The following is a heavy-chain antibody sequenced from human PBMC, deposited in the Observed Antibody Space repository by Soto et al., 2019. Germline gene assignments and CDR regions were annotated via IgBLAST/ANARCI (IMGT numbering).Heavy chain of an antibody. CDR2: IYHSGST. CDR1: GVSISSYY. D-gene: IGHD3-16*01. V-gene: IGHV4-59*12. Sequence: LCLTYTVFGVSISSYYWSWIRQPPGKGLEWIGYIYHSGSTYYNPSLKSRVTISVDRSKNQFSLKLSSVTAADTAVYYCARDHSYSDSYWWLDPWGQGTMVTVSS. J-gene: IGHJ5*02. CDR3: ARDHSYSDSYWWLDP.